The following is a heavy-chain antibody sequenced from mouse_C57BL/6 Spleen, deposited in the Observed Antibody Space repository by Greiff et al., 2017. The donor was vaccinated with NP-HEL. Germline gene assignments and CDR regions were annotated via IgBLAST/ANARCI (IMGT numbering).Heavy chain of an antibody. D-gene: IGHD1-1*01. Sequence: QVQLQQSGAELVKPGASVKLSCKASGYTFTEYTIHWVKQRSGQGLEWIGWFYPGSGSIKYNEKFKDKATLTEDKSSSTVYMELSRLTSEDSAVYCCARHEEWGSYGRGYFDVWGTGTTVTVSS. CDR3: ARHEEWGSYGRGYFDV. V-gene: IGHV1-62-2*01. CDR2: FYPGSGSI. CDR1: GYTFTEYT. J-gene: IGHJ1*03.